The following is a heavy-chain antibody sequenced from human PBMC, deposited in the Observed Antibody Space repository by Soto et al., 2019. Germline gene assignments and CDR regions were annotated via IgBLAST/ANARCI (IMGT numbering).Heavy chain of an antibody. Sequence: QEQLVESGGGVVRPGKSLRLSCEASGFNFTYNAMHWVRQAPGKGLEWVAVISFNGRKKFYARSVKGRFTISRDNSKNTLYLQINNLRPGDTAVYYCARDLGKYDRHYFDNWGQGTLVTVSS. CDR1: GFNFTYNA. CDR2: ISFNGRKK. D-gene: IGHD3-9*01. V-gene: IGHV3-30*04. CDR3: ARDLGKYDRHYFDN. J-gene: IGHJ4*02.